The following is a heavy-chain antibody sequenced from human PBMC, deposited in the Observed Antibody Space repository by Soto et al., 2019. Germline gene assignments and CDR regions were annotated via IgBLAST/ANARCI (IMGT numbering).Heavy chain of an antibody. CDR2: INPSGGST. CDR3: ARGGGNTGSYYGHVLDI. D-gene: IGHD1-26*01. V-gene: IGHV1-46*01. Sequence: ASVKVSCKASGYTFTNYYMHWVRQAPGQGLEWMGIINPSGGSTSYSQKFQGRVTMTRDTSTSTVYMELSSLRSEDTAVFYCARGGGNTGSYYGHVLDIWGQGTMVTVSS. J-gene: IGHJ3*02. CDR1: GYTFTNYY.